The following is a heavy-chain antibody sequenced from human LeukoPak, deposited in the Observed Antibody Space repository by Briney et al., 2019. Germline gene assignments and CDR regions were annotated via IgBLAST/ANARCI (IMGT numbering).Heavy chain of an antibody. CDR3: ARDDSSGYGIEN. J-gene: IGHJ4*02. D-gene: IGHD3-22*01. CDR2: ISSSSNTK. Sequence: PGGSLRLSCAASGFTFGTYSMNWVRQAPGKGLEWVSYISSSSNTKYYADSVKGRFTISRDNAKNSLYLQMNSLRGEDTAVYYCARDDSSGYGIENWGQGILVTVSS. V-gene: IGHV3-48*01. CDR1: GFTFGTYS.